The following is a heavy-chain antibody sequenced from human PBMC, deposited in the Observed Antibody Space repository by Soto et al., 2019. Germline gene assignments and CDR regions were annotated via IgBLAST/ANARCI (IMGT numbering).Heavy chain of an antibody. CDR2: INPNSGGT. Sequence: QVQLVQSGAEVKEPGASVKVSCKASGYTFTDYYIHWVRQAPGQGLEWMGWINPNSGGTKYAQKFQGLVTMTRDTSISTAYMELSRLRSDDTAVHYWARGRPIVEAGMKYYYYGMDVWGQGTTVTVSS. CDR1: GYTFTDYY. J-gene: IGHJ6*02. D-gene: IGHD6-19*01. CDR3: ARGRPIVEAGMKYYYYGMDV. V-gene: IGHV1-2*02.